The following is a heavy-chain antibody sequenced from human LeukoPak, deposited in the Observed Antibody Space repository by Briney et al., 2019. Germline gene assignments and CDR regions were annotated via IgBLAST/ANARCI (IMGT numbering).Heavy chain of an antibody. D-gene: IGHD5-12*01. CDR3: ARDLGYDYGNFDY. CDR1: GGSISSSSYY. V-gene: IGHV4-39*07. CDR2: IYYSGST. J-gene: IGHJ4*02. Sequence: SETLSLTCTVSGGSISSSSYYWGWIRQPPGKGLEWIGSIYYSGSTYCNPSLKSRVTISVDTSKNQFSLKLSSVTAADTAVYYCARDLGYDYGNFDYWGQGTLVTVSS.